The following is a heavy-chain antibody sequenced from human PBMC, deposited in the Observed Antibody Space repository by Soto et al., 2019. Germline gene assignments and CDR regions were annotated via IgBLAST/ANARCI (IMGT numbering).Heavy chain of an antibody. D-gene: IGHD2-2*02. Sequence: EVQLLDSGGGLVQPGGSLRLSCTASGFTFSDYAMSWVRQPPGKGLEWVSVISAGGSTYYADSVKGRFTVSRANSKNTLYLQMNSLRAEDTAVCYCANVPIWCSSTSCYTEGFDYWGQGTLVTVSS. CDR3: ANVPIWCSSTSCYTEGFDY. CDR2: ISAGGST. J-gene: IGHJ4*02. CDR1: GFTFSDYA. V-gene: IGHV3-23*01.